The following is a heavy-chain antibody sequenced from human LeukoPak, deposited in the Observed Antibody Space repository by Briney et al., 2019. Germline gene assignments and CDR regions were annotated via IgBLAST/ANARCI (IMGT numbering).Heavy chain of an antibody. Sequence: ASVKVSCKASGYTFTGYYMHWVRQAPGQGLEWMGWINPNSGGTNYAQKFQGRVTMTRDTSISTAYMELSRLRSDDTAVYYCARDPTGIVGATQFDYWGQGTLVTVSS. J-gene: IGHJ4*02. CDR2: INPNSGGT. D-gene: IGHD1-26*01. CDR1: GYTFTGYY. V-gene: IGHV1-2*02. CDR3: ARDPTGIVGATQFDY.